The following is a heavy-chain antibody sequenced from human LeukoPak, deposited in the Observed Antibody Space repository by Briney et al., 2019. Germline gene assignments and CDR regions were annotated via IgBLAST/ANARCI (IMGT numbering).Heavy chain of an antibody. D-gene: IGHD6-6*01. J-gene: IGHJ2*01. Sequence: GGSLRLSCAASGFLFSNYEMNWVRQAPGKGLEWASYISSNGSSTYYADSVQGRFTISRDNAKNSLYLQMNSLRAEDTAVYYCARWTRVSSTSLWYFDLWGRGDLVTVSS. CDR3: ARWTRVSSTSLWYFDL. V-gene: IGHV3-48*03. CDR2: ISSNGSST. CDR1: GFLFSNYE.